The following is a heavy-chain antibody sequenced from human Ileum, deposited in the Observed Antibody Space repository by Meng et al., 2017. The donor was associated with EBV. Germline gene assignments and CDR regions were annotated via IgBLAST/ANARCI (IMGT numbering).Heavy chain of an antibody. Sequence: GQLVEAGGDLVKPGGSLRLSCAASGLTFSDSSMTWIRQAPGKGLEWIAFISSSSNIIYYTDSVKGRFTVSRDNAKNSLFLQMNSLRAEDTAGYFCARGRSWFDPWGQGTLVTVSS. CDR1: GLTFSDSS. V-gene: IGHV3-11*01. J-gene: IGHJ5*02. CDR2: ISSSSNII. CDR3: ARGRSWFDP.